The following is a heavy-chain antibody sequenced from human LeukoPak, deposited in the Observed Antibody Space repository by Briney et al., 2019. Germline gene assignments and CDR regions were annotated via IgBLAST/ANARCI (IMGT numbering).Heavy chain of an antibody. J-gene: IGHJ4*02. V-gene: IGHV2-70*04. CDR2: IDWDDDK. D-gene: IGHD3-9*01. CDR3: AILTGYYKGY. Sequence: SGPELVKPTQTLTLTCTFSGFSLSTSGMRVSWIRQPPGKALEWLARIDWDDDKFYSTSLKTRLTISKDTSKNQVVLTMTNMDPVDTATYYCAILTGYYKGYWGQGTLVTVSS. CDR1: GFSLSTSGMR.